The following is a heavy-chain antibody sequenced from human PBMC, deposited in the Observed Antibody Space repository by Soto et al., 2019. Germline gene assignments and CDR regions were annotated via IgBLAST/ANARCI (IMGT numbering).Heavy chain of an antibody. CDR3: ASGGDYFDY. CDR1: GFTFSSYG. CDR2: IRYDGSNK. D-gene: IGHD3-16*01. V-gene: IGHV3-33*01. Sequence: QVQLGESGGGVVQPGMSLRLSCAASGFTFSSYGMHWVRQAPGKGLEWVALIRYDGSNKYYADSVKGRFTISRDNSRDTLYLQMNSLRAEDTAVYYCASGGDYFDYWGQGTLVTVSS. J-gene: IGHJ4*02.